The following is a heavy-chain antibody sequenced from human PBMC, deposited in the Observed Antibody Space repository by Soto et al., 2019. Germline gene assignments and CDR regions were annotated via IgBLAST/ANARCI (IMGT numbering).Heavy chain of an antibody. CDR2: IYYSGST. CDR3: AISMVRGVIIVAFDI. V-gene: IGHV4-39*01. D-gene: IGHD3-10*01. J-gene: IGHJ3*02. CDR1: GGSISSSSYY. Sequence: PSETLCLTCTVSGGSISSSSYYWGWIRQPPGKGLEWIGSIYYSGSTYYNPSLKSRVTISVDTSNNQFSLKLSSVTAADTAVYYCAISMVRGVIIVAFDIWGQGTMATVSS.